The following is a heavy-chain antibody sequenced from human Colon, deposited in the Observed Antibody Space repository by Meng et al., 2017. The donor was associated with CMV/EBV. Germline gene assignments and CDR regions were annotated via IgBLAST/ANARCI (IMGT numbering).Heavy chain of an antibody. V-gene: IGHV3-30*04. J-gene: IGHJ4*02. CDR2: ISYDGSNK. D-gene: IGHD3-10*01. CDR3: QNGGDY. CDR1: GFTFSSYA. Sequence: GESLKISCAASGFTFSSYAMHWVRQAPGKGLEWVAVISYDGSNKYYADSVKGRFTISRDNAKNSLYLQMNSLRAEDTAVYYCQNGGDYWGQGTLVTVSS.